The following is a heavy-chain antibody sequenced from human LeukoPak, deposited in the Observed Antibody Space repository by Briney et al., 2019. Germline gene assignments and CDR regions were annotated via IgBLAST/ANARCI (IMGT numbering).Heavy chain of an antibody. CDR1: GYTFTSYG. CDR3: ARINLPYASYYYYGMDV. Sequence: ASVKVSCKASGYTFTSYGISWVRQAPGQGVEWMGWISAYNGNTNYAQTLQGRVTITTDTSTSTAYMELRSLRSDDTAVYYCARINLPYASYYYYGMDVWGQGTTVTVSS. CDR2: ISAYNGNT. V-gene: IGHV1-18*01. J-gene: IGHJ6*02. D-gene: IGHD3-16*01.